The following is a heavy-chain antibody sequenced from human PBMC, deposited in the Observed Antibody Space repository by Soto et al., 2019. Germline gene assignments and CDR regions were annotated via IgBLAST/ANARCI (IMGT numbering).Heavy chain of an antibody. J-gene: IGHJ6*02. Sequence: EGSLRRSGAASGFTFSNYNMHWVRQAKGKGLEWPSGIGAACDTFYPGSVSGRFTISRENAKNSLNLQINSLRAGDTAVYFCARGVLGPGDYYYGFDVWVQVTTVTVSS. CDR1: GFTFSNYN. CDR3: ARGVLGPGDYYYGFDV. D-gene: IGHD2-8*02. V-gene: IGHV3-13*01. CDR2: IGAACDT.